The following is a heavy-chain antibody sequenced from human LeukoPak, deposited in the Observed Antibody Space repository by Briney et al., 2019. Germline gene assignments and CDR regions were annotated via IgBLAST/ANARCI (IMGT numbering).Heavy chain of an antibody. Sequence: SVKVSCKASGGTFSSYAISWVRQAPGQGLEWMGGIIPIFGTANYAQKFQGRVTITADKPTSTAYMELSSLRSEDTAVYYCARNIVLSDAFDIWGEGTMVTVSS. CDR1: GGTFSSYA. CDR2: IIPIFGTA. D-gene: IGHD2-8*01. CDR3: ARNIVLSDAFDI. J-gene: IGHJ3*02. V-gene: IGHV1-69*06.